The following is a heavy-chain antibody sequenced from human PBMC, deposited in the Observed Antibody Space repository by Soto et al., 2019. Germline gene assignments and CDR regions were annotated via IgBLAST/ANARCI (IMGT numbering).Heavy chain of an antibody. CDR1: GFTFSSYS. J-gene: IGHJ6*02. Sequence: GGSLRLSCAASGFTFSSYSMNWVRQAPGKGLEWVSSISSSSSYIYYADSVKGRFTISRDNAKNSLYLQMNSLRAEDMAVYYCARVQTAYCGGDCYSAPRYYYGMDVWGQGTTVTVSS. V-gene: IGHV3-21*01. CDR2: ISSSSSYI. CDR3: ARVQTAYCGGDCYSAPRYYYGMDV. D-gene: IGHD2-21*02.